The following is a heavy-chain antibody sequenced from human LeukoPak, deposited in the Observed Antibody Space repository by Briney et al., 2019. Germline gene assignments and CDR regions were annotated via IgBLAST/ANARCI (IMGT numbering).Heavy chain of an antibody. J-gene: IGHJ4*02. CDR2: ISAYNGRT. D-gene: IGHD4-17*01. Sequence: ASVKVSCKASGYTFNTYGITWVRQAPGQGLEWMGWISAYNGRTYYAQNLQGRVTMTTDTATSTAYMELRSLGSDDTVVYYCARTPHTDHGDYASTDYWGQGTLVTVSS. CDR3: ARTPHTDHGDYASTDY. CDR1: GYTFNTYG. V-gene: IGHV1-18*01.